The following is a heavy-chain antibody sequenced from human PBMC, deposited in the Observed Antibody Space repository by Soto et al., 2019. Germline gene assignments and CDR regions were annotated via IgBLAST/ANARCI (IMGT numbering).Heavy chain of an antibody. D-gene: IGHD2-2*01. CDR1: GGSINSGGYY. J-gene: IGHJ4*02. Sequence: QVQLQESGLGLVKPSQTLTLTCSVSGGSINSGGYYWTWIRQHPGKGLEWIGNIYYSESTSYKPSLKSRVTISIDTSKTHFSLTLSSVTAADTAVYYCARSSISKKIDYWGQGTLVTVSS. CDR2: IYYSEST. CDR3: ARSSISKKIDY. V-gene: IGHV4-31*03.